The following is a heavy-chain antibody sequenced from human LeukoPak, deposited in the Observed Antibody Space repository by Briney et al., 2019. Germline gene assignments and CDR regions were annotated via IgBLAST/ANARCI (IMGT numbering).Heavy chain of an antibody. J-gene: IGHJ6*02. V-gene: IGHV3-23*01. CDR3: AKVTGGNMITGGGLDV. CDR1: GFTFSNYA. Sequence: GGSLRLSCAASGFTFSNYAMSWVRQAPGKGLEWVSAISGSGDITYYADSVKGRFTISRDDSRNTLYLQMNSLRAEDTAIYYCAKVTGGNMITGGGLDVWGQGTTVTVSS. CDR2: ISGSGDIT. D-gene: IGHD3-16*01.